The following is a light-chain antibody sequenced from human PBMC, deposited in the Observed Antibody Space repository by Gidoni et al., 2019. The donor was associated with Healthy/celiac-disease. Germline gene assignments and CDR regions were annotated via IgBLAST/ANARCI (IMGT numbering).Light chain of an antibody. J-gene: IGKJ4*01. V-gene: IGKV1-39*01. CDR3: QQSYSTPFT. Sequence: SQSISSYLNWYQQKPGKAPKLLTYAASSLQSGVPSRFSGSGSGTDFTLTISSLQPEDFATYYCQQSYSTPFTFGGGTKVEIK. CDR2: AAS. CDR1: QSISSY.